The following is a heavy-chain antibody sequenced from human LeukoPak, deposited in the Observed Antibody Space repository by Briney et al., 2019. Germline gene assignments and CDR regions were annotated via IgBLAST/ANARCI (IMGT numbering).Heavy chain of an antibody. CDR1: GGSISSSSYY. CDR2: IYYSGST. D-gene: IGHD2-2*01. CDR3: ARAGFVVVPAARFDP. Sequence: SETLSLTCTVSGGSISSSSYYWGWIRQPPGKGLEWIGSIYYSGSTYCNPSLKSRCTISVDTSKNQFSLKLSSVTAADTPVYYCARAGFVVVPAARFDPWGQGTLVTVSS. V-gene: IGHV4-39*07. J-gene: IGHJ5*02.